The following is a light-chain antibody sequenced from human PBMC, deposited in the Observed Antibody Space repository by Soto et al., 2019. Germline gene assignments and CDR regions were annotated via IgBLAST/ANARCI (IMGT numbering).Light chain of an antibody. Sequence: SCLAQPSSVSGSPGPAIIISCTGTSSDIGNYNYVTWYQHHPGKAPKLMICDVSDRPSGVSNRFSGSKSGNTASLTISGLQAEDEADYYCSSYTSGSTPWVFGTGTKVTV. CDR2: DVS. J-gene: IGLJ1*01. V-gene: IGLV2-14*03. CDR1: SSDIGNYNY. CDR3: SSYTSGSTPWV.